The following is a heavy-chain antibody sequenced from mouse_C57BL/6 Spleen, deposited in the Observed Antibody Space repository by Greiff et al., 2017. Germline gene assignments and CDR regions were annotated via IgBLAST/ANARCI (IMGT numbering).Heavy chain of an antibody. CDR2: IRNKANGYTT. V-gene: IGHV7-3*01. J-gene: IGHJ4*01. Sequence: EVQLVESGGGLVQPGGSLSLSCAASGFTFTDYYMSWVRQPPGQALEWLGFIRNKANGYTTEYSASVKGRFTISRDNSQSILYLQMNALRAEDSATYYCATSFYYGNHGGAMDYWGQGTSVTVSS. D-gene: IGHD2-1*01. CDR1: GFTFTDYY. CDR3: ATSFYYGNHGGAMDY.